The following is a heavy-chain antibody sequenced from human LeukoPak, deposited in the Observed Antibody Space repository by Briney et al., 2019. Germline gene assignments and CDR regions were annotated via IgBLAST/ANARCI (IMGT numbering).Heavy chain of an antibody. V-gene: IGHV4-38-2*02. Sequence: KPAETLSLTCTVSGFSISNSYYWGWLRQPPGKGLEWIGSIYHTGSTYYNPSLKSRVSMSVDTSKNQLSLKLSSVTAADTAVYYWASQRPPPYFDYWGQGTLVTVSS. CDR3: ASQRPPPYFDY. J-gene: IGHJ4*02. D-gene: IGHD6-25*01. CDR1: GFSISNSYY. CDR2: IYHTGST.